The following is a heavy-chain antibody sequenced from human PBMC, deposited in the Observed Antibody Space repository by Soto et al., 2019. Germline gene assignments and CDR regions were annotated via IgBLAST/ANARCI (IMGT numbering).Heavy chain of an antibody. CDR3: AKDFYYCGSGSFSNILDY. CDR1: GFTFSSYG. J-gene: IGHJ4*02. V-gene: IGHV3-30*18. CDR2: MSYDGSNK. D-gene: IGHD3-10*01. Sequence: QVQLVESGGGVVQPGRSLRLSCAASGFTFSSYGMHWVRQAPGKGLEWVAVMSYDGSNKYYADSVKGRFTFSRDNSKNTMYLDMNMLRAEDKAVYYCAKDFYYCGSGSFSNILDYWGQGTMVTVSS.